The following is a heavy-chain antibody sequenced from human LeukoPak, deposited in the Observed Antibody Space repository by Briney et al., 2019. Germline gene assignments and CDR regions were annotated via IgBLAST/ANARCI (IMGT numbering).Heavy chain of an antibody. Sequence: SETLSLTCTVSGGSISTYYWNWIRQPPGKGLEWIGYIYYSGSTYYNPSLKSRVTISVDTSKNQFSLNLTSVTAADTAVYYCARGGIRQTFDNWGQGTLVTVSS. D-gene: IGHD3-3*02. CDR2: IYYSGST. J-gene: IGHJ4*02. CDR1: GGSISTYY. V-gene: IGHV4-59*01. CDR3: ARGGIRQTFDN.